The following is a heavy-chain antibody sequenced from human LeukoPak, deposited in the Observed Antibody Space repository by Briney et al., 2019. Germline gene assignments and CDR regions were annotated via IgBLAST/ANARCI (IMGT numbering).Heavy chain of an antibody. V-gene: IGHV3-23*01. J-gene: IGHJ6*02. Sequence: GGSLRLSCAASGFTFSSYAMSWVRQAPGKGLEWVSAISGSGGSTYYADSVKGRFTISRDNSKNTLYLQMNSLRAEDTAVYYCAKSPPRIAVAGTGYYYYYGMDVWGQGTTVTVSS. CDR1: GFTFSSYA. CDR3: AKSPPRIAVAGTGYYYYYGMDV. CDR2: ISGSGGST. D-gene: IGHD6-19*01.